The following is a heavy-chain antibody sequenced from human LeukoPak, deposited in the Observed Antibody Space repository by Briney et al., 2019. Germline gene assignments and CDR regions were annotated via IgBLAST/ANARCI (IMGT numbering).Heavy chain of an antibody. CDR2: INPDSGGT. V-gene: IGHV1-2*02. CDR3: ARDRAVATIGGVDY. D-gene: IGHD5-12*01. Sequence: GASVKVSCKASGYTFTDYYMHWVRQAPGQGLEWMGWINPDSGGTNYAQRFQGRVTMTRDTSISTAYMELSRLTSDDTAVYYCARDRAVATIGGVDYWGQGTLVTVSS. J-gene: IGHJ4*02. CDR1: GYTFTDYY.